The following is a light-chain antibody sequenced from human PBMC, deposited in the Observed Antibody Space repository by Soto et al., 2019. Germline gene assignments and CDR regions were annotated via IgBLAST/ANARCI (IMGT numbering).Light chain of an antibody. CDR1: SSNIGSNY. V-gene: IGLV1-47*01. CDR2: RNN. CDR3: AAWDDSLSGVV. Sequence: QSVLTQPPSASGTPGQRVTISCSGSSSNIGSNYVYWYQQLPGTAPKLLIYRNNQRPSGVPDRFSGSKSGTSASLAISALRSEDETHYYCAAWDDSLSGVVFGGGTKLTVL. J-gene: IGLJ2*01.